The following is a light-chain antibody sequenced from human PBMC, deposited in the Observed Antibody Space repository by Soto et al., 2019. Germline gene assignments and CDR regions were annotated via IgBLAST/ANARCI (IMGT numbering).Light chain of an antibody. CDR3: SSHTSYSTRV. CDR1: SSDVGGYNY. V-gene: IGLV2-14*01. CDR2: EVS. J-gene: IGLJ1*01. Sequence: QSVLTQPASVAGARGQSIAISCTGTSSDVGGYNYVSWYQQHPGKAPKLMIHEVSNRPSGISDRLSGSKSGNTASLTISGLQADDEADYYCSSHTSYSTRVFGTGTKVTVL.